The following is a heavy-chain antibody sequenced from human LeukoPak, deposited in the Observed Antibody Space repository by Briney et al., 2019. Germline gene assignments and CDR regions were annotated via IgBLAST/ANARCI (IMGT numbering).Heavy chain of an antibody. CDR1: RFTFSSYA. V-gene: IGHV3-23*01. CDR2: VSASGGST. D-gene: IGHD1-26*01. Sequence: GGSLRLSRAASRFTFSSYAMSWVRQAPGRGLEWVSAVSASGGSTYYADSVKGRFTISRDNSKNTLYLQVSSLRAEDTAVYYCAKGYSYYDAFDIWGQGTMVTVSS. J-gene: IGHJ3*02. CDR3: AKGYSYYDAFDI.